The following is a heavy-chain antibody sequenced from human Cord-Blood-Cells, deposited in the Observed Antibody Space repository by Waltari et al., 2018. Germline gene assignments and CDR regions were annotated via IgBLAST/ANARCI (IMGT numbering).Heavy chain of an antibody. J-gene: IGHJ3*02. Sequence: QVQLVQSGAEVKKPGASVKDSCKASGYTFTSYAMHLVRQAPGQRLEWMGWINAGNGNTKYSQKFQGRVTITRDTSASTAYMELSSLRSKDTAVYYCARDRTTKIFGVVTDAFDIWGQGTMVTVSS. CDR1: GYTFTSYA. CDR2: INAGNGNT. CDR3: ARDRTTKIFGVVTDAFDI. D-gene: IGHD3-3*01. V-gene: IGHV1-3*01.